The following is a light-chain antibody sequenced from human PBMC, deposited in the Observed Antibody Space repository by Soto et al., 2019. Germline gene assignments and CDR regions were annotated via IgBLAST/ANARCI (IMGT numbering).Light chain of an antibody. CDR3: QQSFSPLTFGGGTPQLT. J-gene: IGKJ4*01. V-gene: IGKV3-15*01. Sequence: EIVMTRSPATLSVSPGERATLSCTARQGVSSDLAWYHQKPGQAPRLLIDTASTLQTGVPSRFSGSGSGTDFTLTISSLQPEDFATYYCQQSFSPLTFGGGTPQLTFGGGTKVDIK. CDR1: QGVSSD. CDR2: TAS.